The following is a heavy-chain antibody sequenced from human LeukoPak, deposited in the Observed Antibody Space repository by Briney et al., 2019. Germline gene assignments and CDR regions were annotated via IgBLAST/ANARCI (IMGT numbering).Heavy chain of an antibody. V-gene: IGHV4-61*02. Sequence: SETLSLTCTVSGGSISSGSYYWSWIRQPAGKGLEWIGRVYTSGSTNYNPSLKSRVTMSVDTSKNQFSLKLSSVTAADTAVYYCARGLYDSSGYYYPWWGQGTLVTVSS. CDR3: ARGLYDSSGYYYPW. CDR1: GGSISSGSYY. J-gene: IGHJ4*02. CDR2: VYTSGST. D-gene: IGHD3-22*01.